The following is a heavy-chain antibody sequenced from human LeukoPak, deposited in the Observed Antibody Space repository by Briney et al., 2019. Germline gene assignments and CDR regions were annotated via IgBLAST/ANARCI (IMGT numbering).Heavy chain of an antibody. J-gene: IGHJ4*02. V-gene: IGHV3-49*04. CDR3: TGSFGELTFFDY. CDR1: GFTFGDYA. Sequence: GGSLGLSCSTSGFTFGDYAMNWVRQAPGKGLEWVGFIRSKAYGGTTENAASVKGRFTISRDDSKSIAYLQMNSLKTEDTAVYYCTGSFGELTFFDYWGLGTLVTVSS. CDR2: IRSKAYGGTT. D-gene: IGHD3-10*01.